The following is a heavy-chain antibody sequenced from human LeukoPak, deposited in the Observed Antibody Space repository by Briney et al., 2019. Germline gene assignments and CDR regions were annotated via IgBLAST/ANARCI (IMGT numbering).Heavy chain of an antibody. V-gene: IGHV4-59*01. J-gene: IGHJ6*02. D-gene: IGHD4-11*01. CDR3: ARVVYSHYWPEGMDV. Sequence: SETLSLTCTVSGDSISSYYWSWIRQPPGKGLEWIGYIYNSETTNYNPSLESRVTISEDTSKNQFSLMLTSVTASDTAVYYCARVVYSHYWPEGMDVWGQGTTVTVSS. CDR1: GDSISSYY. CDR2: IYNSETT.